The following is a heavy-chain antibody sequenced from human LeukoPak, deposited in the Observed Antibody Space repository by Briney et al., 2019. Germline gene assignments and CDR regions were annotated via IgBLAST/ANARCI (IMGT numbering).Heavy chain of an antibody. CDR2: IIPILGIA. CDR1: GGTFSSYT. D-gene: IGHD3-22*01. Sequence: SVKVSCKASGGTFSSYTISRVRQAPGQGLEWMGRIIPILGIANYAQKFQGRVTITADKSTSTAYMELSSLRSEDTAVYYCARDRGRRYYDSSGYQPFDYWGQGTLVTVSS. CDR3: ARDRGRRYYDSSGYQPFDY. J-gene: IGHJ4*02. V-gene: IGHV1-69*04.